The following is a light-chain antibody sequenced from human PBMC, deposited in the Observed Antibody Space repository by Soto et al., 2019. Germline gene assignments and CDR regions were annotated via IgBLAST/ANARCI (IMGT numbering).Light chain of an antibody. CDR3: QQYTNWHPVT. CDR1: QTIGTN. CDR2: GAS. V-gene: IGKV3-15*01. J-gene: IGKJ1*01. Sequence: EIVLTQSPASLSVSPGERATLSCRASQTIGTNLAWYQQKPGQAPRLLVYGASTRATGIPARFSGSGSGREFTLTISSLQSEDFAVYYCQQYTNWHPVTCGQGTSVEL.